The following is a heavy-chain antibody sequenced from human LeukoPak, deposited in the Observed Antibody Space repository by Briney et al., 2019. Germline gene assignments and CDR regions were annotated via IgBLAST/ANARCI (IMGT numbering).Heavy chain of an antibody. CDR3: ARPGFEGSGWYYHAFDI. Sequence: PSETLSLTCTVSGGSISSSSYYWGWIRQPPGKGLEWIGSIYYSGSTYYNPSLKSRVTISVDTSKNQFSLKLSSVTAADTAVYYCARPGFEGSGWYYHAFDIWGQGTMVTVSS. V-gene: IGHV4-39*01. D-gene: IGHD6-19*01. CDR2: IYYSGST. CDR1: GGSISSSSYY. J-gene: IGHJ3*02.